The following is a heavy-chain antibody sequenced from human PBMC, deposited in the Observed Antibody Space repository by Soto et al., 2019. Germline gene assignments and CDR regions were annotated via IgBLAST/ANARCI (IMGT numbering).Heavy chain of an antibody. CDR1: GASVTRPEHY. CDR2: IYYGGST. Sequence: SETLSLTCSVSGASVTRPEHYWTWIRQSPGKGLEWIGYIYYGGSTVYNPSLKGRSTVSLDTSKNQFSLNLTSVTAEDTAVYFCARGRYCRSGECFQNGFDLWGQATLVTVSS. J-gene: IGHJ5*02. D-gene: IGHD2-2*01. CDR3: ARGRYCRSGECFQNGFDL. V-gene: IGHV4-30-4*01.